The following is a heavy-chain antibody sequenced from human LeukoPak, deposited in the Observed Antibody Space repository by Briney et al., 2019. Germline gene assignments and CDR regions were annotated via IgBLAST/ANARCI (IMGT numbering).Heavy chain of an antibody. CDR3: ARFYGDYRGAYYYYGMDV. CDR2: IYYSGST. Sequence: SETLSLTCTVSGGSISSYYWSWIRQPPGKGLEWIGYIYYSGSTNYNPSLKSRVTISVATSKNQFSLKLSSVTAADTAVYYFARFYGDYRGAYYYYGMDVWGQGTTVTVSS. J-gene: IGHJ6*02. V-gene: IGHV4-59*01. D-gene: IGHD4-17*01. CDR1: GGSISSYY.